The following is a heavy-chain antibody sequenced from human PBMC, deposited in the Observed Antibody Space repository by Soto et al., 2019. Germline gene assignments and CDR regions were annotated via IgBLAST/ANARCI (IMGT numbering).Heavy chain of an antibody. Sequence: ASVKVSCKASGGTFSSYAISWVRQAPGQGLEWMGWIIPIFGTANYAQKFQGRVKITADESTSTAYMELSSLRSEDTAVYYCGRTMVRRVIIAPKWFDPFGQRTLVTFCS. D-gene: IGHD3-10*01. V-gene: IGHV1-69*13. CDR1: GGTFSSYA. CDR2: IIPIFGTA. J-gene: IGHJ5*02. CDR3: GRTMVRRVIIAPKWFDP.